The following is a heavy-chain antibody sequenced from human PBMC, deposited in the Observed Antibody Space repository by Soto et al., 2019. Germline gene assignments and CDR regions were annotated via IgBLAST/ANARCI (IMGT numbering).Heavy chain of an antibody. D-gene: IGHD3-3*01. CDR3: ARGLTRTAGYYDFWSGYLSHGMDV. CDR1: GYTFTSYD. CDR2: MNPNSGNT. V-gene: IGHV1-8*01. Sequence: GASVKVSCKASGYTFTSYDINWVRQATGQGLEWMGWMNPNSGNTGYAQKFQGRVTMTRNTSISTAYMELSSLRSEDTAVYYCARGLTRTAGYYDFWSGYLSHGMDVWGQGTTVTVS. J-gene: IGHJ6*02.